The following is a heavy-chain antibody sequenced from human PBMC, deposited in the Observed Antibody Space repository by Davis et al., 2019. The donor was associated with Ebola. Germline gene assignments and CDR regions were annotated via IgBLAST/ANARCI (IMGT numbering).Heavy chain of an antibody. Sequence: PGGSLRLSCTASGFTVGSNHMSWVRQAPGKGLEWVSVIYDQSTAYADAVRGRFIISRDKSNNTLYLEMSSLRVDDTAVYYCATTQWLREFDNWGQGTLVTVSS. CDR3: ATTQWLREFDN. D-gene: IGHD6-19*01. V-gene: IGHV3-53*05. J-gene: IGHJ4*02. CDR2: IYDQST. CDR1: GFTVGSNH.